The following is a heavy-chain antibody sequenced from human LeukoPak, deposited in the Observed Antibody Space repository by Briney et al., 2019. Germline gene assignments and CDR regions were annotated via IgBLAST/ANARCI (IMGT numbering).Heavy chain of an antibody. CDR3: ARPRTSGSFYDAFDI. V-gene: IGHV5-51*01. D-gene: IGHD5-12*01. J-gene: IGHJ3*02. Sequence: GESLKISCKGSGYSFTSYWLGWARQMPGKGLEWMGIIYPGDSGTRYSPSFQGQVTISADKSISTAYLQWSSLKASDTAMYYCARPRTSGSFYDAFDIWGQGTMVTVSS. CDR2: IYPGDSGT. CDR1: GYSFTSYW.